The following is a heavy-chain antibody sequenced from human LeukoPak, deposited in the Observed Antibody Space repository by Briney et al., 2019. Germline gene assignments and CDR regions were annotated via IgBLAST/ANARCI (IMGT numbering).Heavy chain of an antibody. CDR2: IYTSGST. V-gene: IGHV4-61*09. J-gene: IGHJ6*03. CDR1: GGSISSGSYY. Sequence: SETLSLTCTVSGGSISSGSYYWSWIRQPAGKGLEWIGHIYTSGSTYYNPSLKSRVTISVDTSKNQFSLKLSSVTAADTAVYYCARRTTVTTWNYMDVWGKGTTVIVSS. CDR3: ARRTTVTTWNYMDV. D-gene: IGHD4-17*01.